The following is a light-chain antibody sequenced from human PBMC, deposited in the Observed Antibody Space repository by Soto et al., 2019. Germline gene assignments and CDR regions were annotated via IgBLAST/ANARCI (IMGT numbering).Light chain of an antibody. CDR2: DAS. CDR1: QSISSW. J-gene: IGKJ1*01. Sequence: DIQMTQSPATLSASVGDRVTITCRASQSISSWLAWYQQKPGKVPKLLIDDASSLESGVPSRFRGSGSGTEFTLTISSLQPDDFATYYCQQYNTCPWTFGQGTKVEIK. V-gene: IGKV1-5*01. CDR3: QQYNTCPWT.